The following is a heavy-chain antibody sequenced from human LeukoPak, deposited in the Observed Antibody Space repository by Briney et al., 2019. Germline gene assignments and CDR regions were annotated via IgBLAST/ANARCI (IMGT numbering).Heavy chain of an antibody. Sequence: SQTLSLTCTVSGGSISSGGYYWSWIRQHPGKGLEWIGYIYYSGSTNYNPSLKSRVTISVDTSKNQFSLKLNSVTAADTAMYYCARLFHPALCGNYPFDYWGQGTLVTVSS. D-gene: IGHD1-26*01. CDR2: IYYSGST. CDR1: GGSISSGGYY. V-gene: IGHV4-31*03. CDR3: ARLFHPALCGNYPFDY. J-gene: IGHJ4*02.